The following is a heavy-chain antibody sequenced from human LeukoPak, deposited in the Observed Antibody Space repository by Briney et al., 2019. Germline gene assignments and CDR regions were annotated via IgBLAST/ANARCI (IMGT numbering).Heavy chain of an antibody. D-gene: IGHD6-19*01. CDR2: ISGSGGST. J-gene: IGHJ4*02. CDR1: GFTFSSYS. V-gene: IGHV3-23*01. Sequence: GGSLRLSCAASGFTFSSYSMNWVRQAPGKGLEWVSAISGSGGSTYYADSVKGRFTISRDNSKNTLYLQMNSLRAEDTAVYYCAKDSSGWRFIDYWGQGTLVTVSS. CDR3: AKDSSGWRFIDY.